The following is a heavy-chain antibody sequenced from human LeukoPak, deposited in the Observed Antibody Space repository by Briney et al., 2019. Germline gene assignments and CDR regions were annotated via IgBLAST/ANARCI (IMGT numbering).Heavy chain of an antibody. V-gene: IGHV3-30-3*01. CDR3: ARRDTAMDFDY. CDR1: GFTFSSYA. Sequence: PGRSLRLSCAASGFTFSSYAMHWVRQAPGKGLEWVAVISYDGSNKYYADSVKGRFTISRDSSKNTLYLQMNSLRAEDTAVYYCARRDTAMDFDYWGQGTLVTVST. CDR2: ISYDGSNK. D-gene: IGHD5-18*01. J-gene: IGHJ4*02.